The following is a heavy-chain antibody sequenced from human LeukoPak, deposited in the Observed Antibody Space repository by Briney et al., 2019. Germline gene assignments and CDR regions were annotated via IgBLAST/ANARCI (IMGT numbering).Heavy chain of an antibody. CDR3: VRRGGGSGSYMVDY. CDR1: GYSFTSYW. Sequence: PGESLKISCKGSGYSFTSYWIGWVRQMPGKGLEWMGIIYPGDSDTRYSPSFQGQVTISADKSISTAYLHWSSLKASDSARDYFVRRGGGSGSYMVDYWGQGTLVTVSS. V-gene: IGHV5-51*01. J-gene: IGHJ4*02. D-gene: IGHD3-10*01. CDR2: IYPGDSDT.